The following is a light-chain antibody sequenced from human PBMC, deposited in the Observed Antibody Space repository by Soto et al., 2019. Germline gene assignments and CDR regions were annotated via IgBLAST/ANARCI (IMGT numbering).Light chain of an antibody. CDR2: AAS. CDR3: QQCYSSPRT. Sequence: DIQMTQSPSTLSAGVGDRVTITCRASQSISTYINWYQQKAGKAPTLLIYAASSLQSGVPSRFSGGESGTDFTLTINTPQPEDFATYFCQQCYSSPRTFGQGTQVEIK. V-gene: IGKV1-39*01. CDR1: QSISTY. J-gene: IGKJ1*01.